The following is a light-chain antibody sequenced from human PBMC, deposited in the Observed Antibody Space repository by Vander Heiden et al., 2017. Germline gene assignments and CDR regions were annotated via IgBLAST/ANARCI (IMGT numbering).Light chain of an antibody. CDR1: SSDIGAYNY. Sequence: HSALTQPDSVSGSPGQSITISCTGTSSDIGAYNYVSWYQQHPGKAPKLMIYHVAVRPSGISNRFSGSKSGNTASLTISGLQAEGEADYYCSSFASHTANSGAHGLFGGGTKLTVL. CDR3: SSFASHTANSGAHGL. CDR2: HVA. V-gene: IGLV2-14*03. J-gene: IGLJ2*01.